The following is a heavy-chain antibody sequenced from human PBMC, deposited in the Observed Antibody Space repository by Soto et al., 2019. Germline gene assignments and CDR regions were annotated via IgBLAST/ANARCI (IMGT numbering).Heavy chain of an antibody. Sequence: PGGSLRLSCAASGFTFSSYGMHWVRQAPGKGLEWVAVISYDGSNKYYADSVKGRFTISRDNSKNLLYLQMNSLRAEDTAVFYCAKDLNQLPRDYYYYGMDVWGQGTTVTAP. V-gene: IGHV3-30*18. J-gene: IGHJ6*02. CDR1: GFTFSSYG. CDR2: ISYDGSNK. D-gene: IGHD2-2*01. CDR3: AKDLNQLPRDYYYYGMDV.